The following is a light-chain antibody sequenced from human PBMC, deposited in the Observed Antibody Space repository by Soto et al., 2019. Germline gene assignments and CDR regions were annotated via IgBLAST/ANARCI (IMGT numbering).Light chain of an antibody. CDR3: RQRNTGGGYT. J-gene: IGKJ2*01. CDR1: QSATSS. CDR2: RAS. Sequence: EIVLTQSPATLSLSPGERATLSCRASQSATSSLAWYQQKPGQAPRLLIYRASNRGTGIPARFSGSGSGTDFTLTISGLEPEDFAIYYCRQRNTGGGYTFGQGTKLEIK. V-gene: IGKV3-11*01.